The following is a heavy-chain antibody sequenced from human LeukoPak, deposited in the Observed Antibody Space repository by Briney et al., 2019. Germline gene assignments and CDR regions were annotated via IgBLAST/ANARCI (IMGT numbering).Heavy chain of an antibody. V-gene: IGHV3-23*01. J-gene: IGHJ4*02. CDR2: ISGSGGNT. Sequence: GGSLRLSCAASGFTFSSSAMSWVRQAPGKGLEWVSTISGSGGNTYYADSVKGRLTISRDNSKNTLYLQMNSLRAEDSAVYYCAKDRLWSYIAVVTATDYWGQGTLVTVSS. CDR1: GFTFSSSA. CDR3: AKDRLWSYIAVVTATDY. D-gene: IGHD2-21*02.